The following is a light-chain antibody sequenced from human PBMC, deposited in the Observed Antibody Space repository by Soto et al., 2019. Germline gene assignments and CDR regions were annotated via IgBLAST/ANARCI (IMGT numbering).Light chain of an antibody. Sequence: QSALAQPASVSGSPGQSITISCTGTSSDIGGYNYVSWYQQHPGKAPKLIIYGVTNRPSGVSNRFSGSKSGNTASLTISGLQAEDEADYHCSSYTSGSSHYVFGTGTKVTV. CDR3: SSYTSGSSHYV. CDR2: GVT. CDR1: SSDIGGYNY. J-gene: IGLJ1*01. V-gene: IGLV2-14*01.